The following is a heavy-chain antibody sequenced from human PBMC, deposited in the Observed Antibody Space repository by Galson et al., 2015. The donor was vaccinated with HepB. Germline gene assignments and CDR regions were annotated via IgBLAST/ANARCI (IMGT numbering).Heavy chain of an antibody. CDR1: GYSFTSYW. CDR3: ARLLASYYDFWSGYPNWFDP. J-gene: IGHJ5*02. Sequence: QSGAEVKKPGESLKISCKGSGYSFTSYWIGWVRQMPGKGLEWMGIIYPGDSDTRYSPSFQGQVTISADKSIGTAYLQWSSLKASDTAMYYCARLLASYYDFWSGYPNWFDPWGQGTLVTVSP. CDR2: IYPGDSDT. D-gene: IGHD3-3*01. V-gene: IGHV5-51*03.